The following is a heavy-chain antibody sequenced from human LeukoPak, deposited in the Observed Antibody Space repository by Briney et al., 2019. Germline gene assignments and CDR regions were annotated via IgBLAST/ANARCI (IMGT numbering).Heavy chain of an antibody. CDR1: GYSFPTYW. CDR2: IDPSDSYT. Sequence: GESLKISCKGSGYSFPTYWITWVRQMPGKGLEWMGKIDPSDSYTNYSPSFQGHVTMSADKSSSTAYLQWSSLKASDIAMYYCARYGDHNAFDVWGQGTVVTVSS. V-gene: IGHV5-10-1*01. D-gene: IGHD4-17*01. CDR3: ARYGDHNAFDV. J-gene: IGHJ3*01.